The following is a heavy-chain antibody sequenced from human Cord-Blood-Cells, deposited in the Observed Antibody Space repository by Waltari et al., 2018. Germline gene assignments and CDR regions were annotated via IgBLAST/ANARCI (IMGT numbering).Heavy chain of an antibody. CDR1: GGTFSSYA. CDR2: IIPIFGTA. V-gene: IGHV1-69*01. Sequence: QVQLVQSGAEVKKPGSSVKVSCQASGGTFSSYATSWVRQAPGQGLEWMGGIIPIFGTANYAQKFQGRVTITADESTSTAYMELSSLRSEDTAVYYCASGGDDYGDYYFDYWGQGTLVTVSS. J-gene: IGHJ4*02. CDR3: ASGGDDYGDYYFDY. D-gene: IGHD4-17*01.